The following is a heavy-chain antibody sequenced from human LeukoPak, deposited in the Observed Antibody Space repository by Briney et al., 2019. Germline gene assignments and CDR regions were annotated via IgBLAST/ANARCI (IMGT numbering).Heavy chain of an antibody. V-gene: IGHV3-49*04. J-gene: IGHJ4*02. CDR1: GFTFGDYA. Sequence: GRSLRLSCTAPGFTFGDYAMSWVRQAPGKGLEWVGFIRSKAYGGTTEYAASVKGRFTISRDDSKSIAYLQMNSLKTEDTAVYYCTRTPYYYGSGSYYTPYYFDYWGQGTLVTVSS. CDR2: IRSKAYGGTT. D-gene: IGHD3-10*01. CDR3: TRTPYYYGSGSYYTPYYFDY.